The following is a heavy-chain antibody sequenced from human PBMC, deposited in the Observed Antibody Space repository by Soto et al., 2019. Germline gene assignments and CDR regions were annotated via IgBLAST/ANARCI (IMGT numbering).Heavy chain of an antibody. CDR1: GYTFTSYD. J-gene: IGHJ3*02. CDR3: ARTFKDFGGATDILTGFDASEI. Sequence: ASVKVSCKASGYTFTSYDINWVRQATGQGLEWMGWMNPNSGNTGYAQKFQGRVTMTRNTSISTAYMELSSLRSEDTAVYYCARTFKDFGGATDILTGFDASEIWGQGTMVTVAS. V-gene: IGHV1-8*01. CDR2: MNPNSGNT. D-gene: IGHD3-9*01.